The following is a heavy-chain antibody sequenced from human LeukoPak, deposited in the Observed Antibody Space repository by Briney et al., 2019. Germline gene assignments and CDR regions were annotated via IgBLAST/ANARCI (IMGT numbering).Heavy chain of an antibody. CDR1: GGSISSYY. CDR3: ARLSEPTVAVDY. CDR2: IYYSGST. V-gene: IGHV4-59*08. J-gene: IGHJ4*02. D-gene: IGHD6-19*01. Sequence: SETLSLTCTVSGGSISSYYWSCIRQPPGKGLEWIGYIYYSGSTNYNPSLKSRVTISVDTSKNQFSLKLSSVTAADTAVYYCARLSEPTVAVDYWGQGTLVTVSS.